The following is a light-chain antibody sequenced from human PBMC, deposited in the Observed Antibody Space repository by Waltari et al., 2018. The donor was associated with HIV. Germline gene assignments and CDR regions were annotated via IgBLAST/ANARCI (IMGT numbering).Light chain of an antibody. CDR3: CSYAGNNTLV. CDR2: EVT. Sequence: QSALTQPASVSGSPGQSITISCTGTSSAVGSYNLVSWYQQHPGKAPKFMFYEVTKRPSVVSNRFSGSKSGNTASLTISGLLAEDEADYHCCSYAGNNTLVFGGGTKVTVL. CDR1: SSAVGSYNL. J-gene: IGLJ3*02. V-gene: IGLV2-23*02.